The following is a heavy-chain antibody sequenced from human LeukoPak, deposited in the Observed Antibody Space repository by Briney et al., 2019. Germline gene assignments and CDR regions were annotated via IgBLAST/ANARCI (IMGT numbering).Heavy chain of an antibody. D-gene: IGHD4-23*01. CDR3: ARPSGNMYYYYGTDV. CDR1: GFTFSNYG. CDR2: IWFDGSNR. J-gene: IGHJ6*02. Sequence: GGSLRLSCVASGFTFSNYGMHWVRQAPGKGLEWVAVIWFDGSNRYYIDSVKGRFTISRDNSKNTLYLQMNSLRAEDTAVYYCARPSGNMYYYYGTDVWGQGTTVTVSS. V-gene: IGHV3-33*01.